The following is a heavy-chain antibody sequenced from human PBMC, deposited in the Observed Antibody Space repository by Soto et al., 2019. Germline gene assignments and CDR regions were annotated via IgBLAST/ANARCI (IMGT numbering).Heavy chain of an antibody. J-gene: IGHJ4*02. D-gene: IGHD6-19*01. CDR1: GGSISSSSYY. CDR3: ARAGGLGAVAVDY. CDR2: IYYSGTT. V-gene: IGHV4-39*07. Sequence: PSETLSLTCTVSGGSISSSSYYWGWIRQPPGKGLEWFGSIYYSGTTNYNPSLKSRVTISVDTSKNQFSLELSSVTAADTAVYYCARAGGLGAVAVDYWGQGTLVTVSS.